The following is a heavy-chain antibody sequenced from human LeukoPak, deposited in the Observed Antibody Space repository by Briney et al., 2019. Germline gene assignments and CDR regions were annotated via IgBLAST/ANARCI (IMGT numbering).Heavy chain of an antibody. CDR1: GFTSSSYG. V-gene: IGHV3-33*01. Sequence: GGSLRLSCAASGFTSSSYGMHWVRQAPGKGLEWVAVIGYDGSNKYYADSVKGRFTISRDNSKNTLYLQMNSLRAEDTAVYYCARDRNRYDFWSGYSDYWGQGTLVTVSS. CDR3: ARDRNRYDFWSGYSDY. CDR2: IGYDGSNK. D-gene: IGHD3-3*01. J-gene: IGHJ4*02.